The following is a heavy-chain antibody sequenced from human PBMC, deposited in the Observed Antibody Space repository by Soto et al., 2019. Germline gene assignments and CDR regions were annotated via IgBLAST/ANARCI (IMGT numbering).Heavy chain of an antibody. Sequence: GGSLRLSCAASGFPFNIYAMSWVRQAPGKGLEWVSAISDSGTDTYHADSVKGRFTISRDNSKNTLYLQMNSLRPEDTALYYCAKTEKAGSWYTDAFDXWGQGTVVTVS. CDR3: AKTEKAGSWYTDAFDX. CDR2: ISDSGTDT. CDR1: GFPFNIYA. J-gene: IGHJ3*01. D-gene: IGHD2-2*02. V-gene: IGHV3-23*01.